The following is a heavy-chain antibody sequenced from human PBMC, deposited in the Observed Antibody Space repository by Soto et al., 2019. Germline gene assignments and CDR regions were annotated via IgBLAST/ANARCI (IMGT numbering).Heavy chain of an antibody. V-gene: IGHV3-66*01. J-gene: IGHJ6*03. D-gene: IGHD3-3*01. CDR3: ARGVTTIFGVVIGAGYYYYMDV. CDR1: GFTVSSNY. Sequence: GGSLRLSCAASGFTVSSNYMSWVRQAPGKGLEWVSVIYSGGSTYYADSVKGRFTISRDNSKNTLYLQMNSLRAEDTAVYYCARGVTTIFGVVIGAGYYYYMDVWGKGPTVTVAS. CDR2: IYSGGST.